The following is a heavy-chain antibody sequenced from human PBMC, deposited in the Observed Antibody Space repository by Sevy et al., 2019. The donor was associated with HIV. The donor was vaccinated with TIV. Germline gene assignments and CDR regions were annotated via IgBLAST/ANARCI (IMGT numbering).Heavy chain of an antibody. CDR1: GFTFSSYA. V-gene: IGHV3-23*01. CDR2: ISGRGGST. D-gene: IGHD4-17*01. Sequence: GGCLRLSCAASGFTFSSYAMSWVRQAPGKGLEWVSAISGRGGSTYYADSVKGRFTISRDNSKNTLYLQMNSLRAEDTAVYYCAKAPALRLHDYGDYLTGFDYWGQGTLVTVSS. J-gene: IGHJ4*02. CDR3: AKAPALRLHDYGDYLTGFDY.